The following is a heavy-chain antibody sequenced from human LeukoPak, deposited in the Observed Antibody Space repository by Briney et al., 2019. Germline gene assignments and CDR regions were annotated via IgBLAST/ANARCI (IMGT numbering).Heavy chain of an antibody. V-gene: IGHV4-31*03. Sequence: SETLSLTCTVSGGSISSGGYYWRWIRQHPGKGLEWIGYIYYSGSTYYNPSLKSRVTISVDTSKNQFSLKLSSVTAADTAVYYCARQTRYCTNGVCYNWFDPWGQGTLVTVSS. J-gene: IGHJ5*02. D-gene: IGHD2-8*01. CDR3: ARQTRYCTNGVCYNWFDP. CDR1: GGSISSGGYY. CDR2: IYYSGST.